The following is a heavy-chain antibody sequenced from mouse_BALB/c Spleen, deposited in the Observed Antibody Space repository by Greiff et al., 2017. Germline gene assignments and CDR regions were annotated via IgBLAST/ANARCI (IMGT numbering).Heavy chain of an antibody. J-gene: IGHJ2*01. Sequence: EVHLVESGGGLVKPGGSLKLSCAASGFTFSSYAMSWVRQTPEKRLEWVASISSGGSTYYPDSVKGRFTISRDNARNILYLQMSSLRSEDTAMYYCARLLYYGSSSYFDYWGQGTTLTVSS. CDR1: GFTFSSYA. V-gene: IGHV5-6-5*01. D-gene: IGHD1-1*01. CDR2: ISSGGST. CDR3: ARLLYYGSSSYFDY.